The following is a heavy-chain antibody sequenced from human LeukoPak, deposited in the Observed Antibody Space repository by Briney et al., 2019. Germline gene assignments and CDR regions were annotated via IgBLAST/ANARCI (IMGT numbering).Heavy chain of an antibody. Sequence: PSETLSLTCTVSGGSISSYYWSWIRQPAGKGLEWIGEINHSGSTNYNPSLKSRVTISVDTSKNQFSLKLSSVTAADTAVYYCARDLQYCSGGSCYTWGQGTLVTVSS. V-gene: IGHV4-34*01. D-gene: IGHD2-15*01. CDR2: INHSGST. CDR3: ARDLQYCSGGSCYT. CDR1: GGSISSYY. J-gene: IGHJ5*02.